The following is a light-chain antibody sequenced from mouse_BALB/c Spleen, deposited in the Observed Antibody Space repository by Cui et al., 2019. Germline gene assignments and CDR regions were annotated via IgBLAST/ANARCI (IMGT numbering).Light chain of an antibody. V-gene: IGKV10-96*01. Sequence: DIQMTLTTFSLSVSLGHGNTISCRKRQDVSNYLNWYQQKPDGTVKLLINYTSRLHSGVPSRFSGSRSGTEYSLTISSLEQDDITTYFCRQDNKLPPTFGGGTKLEIK. CDR1: QDVSNY. CDR2: YTS. CDR3: RQDNKLPPT. J-gene: IGKJ1*01.